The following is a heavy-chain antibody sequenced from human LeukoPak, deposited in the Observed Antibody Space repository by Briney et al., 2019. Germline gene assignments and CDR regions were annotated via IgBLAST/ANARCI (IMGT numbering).Heavy chain of an antibody. CDR3: AAEGTIFGVVPYGMDV. CDR2: IIPILGIA. V-gene: IGHV1-69*04. J-gene: IGHJ6*02. D-gene: IGHD3-3*01. CDR1: GGTFSSYA. Sequence: GASVKVSCKASGGTFSSYAISWVRQAPGQGLEWMGRIIPILGIANYAQKFQGRVTITADKSTSTAYMELSSLRSEDTAVYYCAAEGTIFGVVPYGMDVWGQGTTVTVSS.